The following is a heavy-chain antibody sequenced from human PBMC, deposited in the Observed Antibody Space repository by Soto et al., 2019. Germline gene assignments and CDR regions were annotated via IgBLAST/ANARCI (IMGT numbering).Heavy chain of an antibody. CDR1: GGSISSGDYY. D-gene: IGHD3-3*01. Sequence: SETLSLTCTVSGGSISSGDYYWSWIRQPPGKGLEWIGYIYYSGSTYYNPSFKSRVTISVDTSKNQFSLKLSSVTAADTAVYYCARAADNYRDFWELDAFDIWGQGTMVTV. V-gene: IGHV4-30-4*01. J-gene: IGHJ3*02. CDR3: ARAADNYRDFWELDAFDI. CDR2: IYYSGST.